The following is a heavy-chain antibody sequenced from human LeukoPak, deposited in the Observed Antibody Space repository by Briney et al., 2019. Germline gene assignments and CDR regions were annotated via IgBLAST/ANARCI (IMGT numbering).Heavy chain of an antibody. J-gene: IGHJ6*02. CDR1: GGTFSSYA. Sequence: SVKVSCMASGGTFSSYAISWVRQAPGQGLEWMGRIIPILGIANYAQKFQGRVTITADKSTSTAYMELSSLRSEDTAVYYCARDLEATTHYYYGMDVWGQGTTVTVSS. D-gene: IGHD5-12*01. V-gene: IGHV1-69*04. CDR3: ARDLEATTHYYYGMDV. CDR2: IIPILGIA.